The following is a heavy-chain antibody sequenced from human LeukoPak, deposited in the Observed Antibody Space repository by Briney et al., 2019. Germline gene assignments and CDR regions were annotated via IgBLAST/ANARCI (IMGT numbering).Heavy chain of an antibody. V-gene: IGHV4-39*01. CDR2: IYYSGST. Sequence: SETLSLTCTVSGGSISSSSYYWGWIRQPPGKGLEWIGSIYYSGSTYYNPSLKSRVTISVDTSKNQFSLKLSSVTAADTAVYYCARHSHTERVVPAASFDYWGQGTLVTVSS. CDR1: GGSISSSSYY. D-gene: IGHD2-2*01. CDR3: ARHSHTERVVPAASFDY. J-gene: IGHJ4*02.